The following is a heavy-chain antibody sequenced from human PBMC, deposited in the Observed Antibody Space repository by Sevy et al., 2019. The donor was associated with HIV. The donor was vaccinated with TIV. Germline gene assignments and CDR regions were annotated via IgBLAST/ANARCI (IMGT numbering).Heavy chain of an antibody. Sequence: ASVKVSCKASGYIFTDYYIHWVRQAPGQGLEWMAWMNSDSGVTNYAQRFRGEVTVTRDTSLSTAYLELIRLRSNDTDIXYCAXLTTKPTSAXSGMDVXXQGTTVTVSS. CDR2: MNSDSGVT. J-gene: IGHJ6*02. CDR3: AXLTTKPTSAXSGMDV. V-gene: IGHV1-2*02. D-gene: IGHD4-17*01. CDR1: GYIFTDYY.